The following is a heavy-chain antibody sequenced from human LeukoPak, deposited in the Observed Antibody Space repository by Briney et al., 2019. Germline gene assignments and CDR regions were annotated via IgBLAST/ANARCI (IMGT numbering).Heavy chain of an antibody. Sequence: GGSLRLSCAASGFTFNSYAMHWVRQAPGKGLEWVAVISYDGSNKYYADSVKGRFTISRDNSKNTLYLQMNSLRAEDTAVYYCARGGYSGYDYSPLYYYYMDVWGKGTTVTVSS. D-gene: IGHD5-12*01. CDR3: ARGGYSGYDYSPLYYYYMDV. V-gene: IGHV3-30*04. J-gene: IGHJ6*03. CDR2: ISYDGSNK. CDR1: GFTFNSYA.